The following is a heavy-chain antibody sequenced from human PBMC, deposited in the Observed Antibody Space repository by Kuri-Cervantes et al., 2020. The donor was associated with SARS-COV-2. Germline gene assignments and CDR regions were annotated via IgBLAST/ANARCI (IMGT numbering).Heavy chain of an antibody. D-gene: IGHD2-2*01. V-gene: IGHV1-3*02. CDR3: ARDRHSPWCSSTSCYGPGDGFDP. Sequence: ASVKVSCKASGYTFITYPIHWVRQAPGQRLECMGWSNTGNGNRECSQELKGRVTITRDTSPSTAYMKLSRLRPEDMALYYCARDRHSPWCSSTSCYGPGDGFDPWGQGALVTVSS. J-gene: IGHJ5*02. CDR1: GYTFITYP. CDR2: SNTGNGNR.